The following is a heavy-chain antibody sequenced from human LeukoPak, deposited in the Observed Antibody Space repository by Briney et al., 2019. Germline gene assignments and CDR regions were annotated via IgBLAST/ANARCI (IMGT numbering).Heavy chain of an antibody. D-gene: IGHD3-10*01. CDR2: IYYSGST. CDR3: AGPYGSGSYFDY. V-gene: IGHV4-39*01. J-gene: IGHJ4*02. Sequence: SETLSLTCTVSGGSISSYYWGWIRQPPGKGLEWIGSIYYSGSTYYNPSLKSRVTISVDTSKNQFSLKLSSVTAADTAVYYCAGPYGSGSYFDYWGQGTLVTVSS. CDR1: GGSISSYY.